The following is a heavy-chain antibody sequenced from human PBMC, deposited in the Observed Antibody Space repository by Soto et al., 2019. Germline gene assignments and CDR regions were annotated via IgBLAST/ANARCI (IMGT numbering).Heavy chain of an antibody. J-gene: IGHJ6*02. V-gene: IGHV1-69*01. CDR3: ARVGERGSGSYYNGDYYSYGMDV. D-gene: IGHD3-10*01. CDR1: GGTFSSYA. Sequence: QVQLVQSGAEVKKPGSSVKVSCKASGGTFSSYAISWVRQAPGQGLEWMGGSIPIFGTANYAQKFQGRVTITADESTSTAYMELSSLRSEDTAVYYCARVGERGSGSYYNGDYYSYGMDVWGQGTTVTVSS. CDR2: SIPIFGTA.